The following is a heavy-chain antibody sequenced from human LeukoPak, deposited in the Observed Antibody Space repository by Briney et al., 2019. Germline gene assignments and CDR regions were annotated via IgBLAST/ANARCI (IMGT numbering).Heavy chain of an antibody. CDR1: GYTFTSYY. CDR2: INPSGDST. CDR3: ARDHIVVVPAAMENYYYYGMDV. J-gene: IGHJ6*04. Sequence: ASVKVSCKASGYTFTSYYMHWVRHAPGQGLEWMGIINPSGDSTSYAQKFQGRVTMTRETSTSTVYMELSSLRSEDTAVYYCARDHIVVVPAAMENYYYYGMDVWGKGTTVTVSS. V-gene: IGHV1-46*01. D-gene: IGHD2-2*01.